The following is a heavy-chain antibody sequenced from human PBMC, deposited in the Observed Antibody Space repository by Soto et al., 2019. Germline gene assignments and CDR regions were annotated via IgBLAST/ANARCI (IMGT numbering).Heavy chain of an antibody. D-gene: IGHD6-19*01. Sequence: EVQLVESGGGLVKPGGSLRLSCAASGFTFSSYSMNWVRQAPGKGLEWVSSISSSSSYIYYADSVKGRFTISRDNAKNSLYLQMNSLRGEDTAVYYWASPGGSGWYSEYYYYYGMDVWGQGTTVTVSS. CDR3: ASPGGSGWYSEYYYYYGMDV. V-gene: IGHV3-21*01. J-gene: IGHJ6*02. CDR1: GFTFSSYS. CDR2: ISSSSSYI.